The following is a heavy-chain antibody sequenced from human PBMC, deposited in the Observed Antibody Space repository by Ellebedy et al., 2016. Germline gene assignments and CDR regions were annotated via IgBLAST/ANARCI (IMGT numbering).Heavy chain of an antibody. CDR1: GFTVTSND. Sequence: GESLKISCAVSGFTVTSNDMSWVRQPPGKGLECVSLLYSGGATYYAKSVEGRFTITSDRSKRTLYLQMSGLGAEDTAMYYCVTKHDAAFHIWGQGTMVTVSS. V-gene: IGHV3-53*01. D-gene: IGHD1-1*01. CDR2: LYSGGAT. J-gene: IGHJ3*02. CDR3: VTKHDAAFHI.